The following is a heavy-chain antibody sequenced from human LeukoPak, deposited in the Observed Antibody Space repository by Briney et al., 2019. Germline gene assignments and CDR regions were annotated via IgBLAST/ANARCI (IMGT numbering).Heavy chain of an antibody. CDR2: INPNSGGT. CDR1: GYTFTGYY. CDR3: ARDLSRYCSSTSRSRGGDY. V-gene: IGHV1-2*02. D-gene: IGHD2-2*01. Sequence: ASVKVSCKASGYTFTGYYMHWVRQAPGQGLEWMGWINPNSGGTNYAQKFQGRVTMTRDRSISTAYMELSRLRSDDTAVYYCARDLSRYCSSTSRSRGGDYWGQGTLVTVSS. J-gene: IGHJ4*02.